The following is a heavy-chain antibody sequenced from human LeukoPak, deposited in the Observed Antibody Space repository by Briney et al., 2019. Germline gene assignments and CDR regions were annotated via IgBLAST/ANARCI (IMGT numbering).Heavy chain of an antibody. V-gene: IGHV4-39*07. J-gene: IGHJ4*02. Sequence: SETLSLTCTVSGGSIRSTTYYWGWIRQPPGKGLEWIGSIYYSGNTYHSPSLMSRVTISVDTSKNQFSLNLSSVTAADTAVYYCARDHLVGANYKYYFDYWGQGTLVTVSS. D-gene: IGHD1-26*01. CDR3: ARDHLVGANYKYYFDY. CDR1: GGSIRSTTYY. CDR2: IYYSGNT.